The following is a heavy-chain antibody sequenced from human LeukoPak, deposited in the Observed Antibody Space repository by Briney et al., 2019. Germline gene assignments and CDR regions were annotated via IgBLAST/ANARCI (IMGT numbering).Heavy chain of an antibody. V-gene: IGHV3-23*01. CDR1: GFTFNNYA. J-gene: IGHJ4*02. CDR3: AKDFQSSY. CDR2: ISNSGGST. Sequence: GGSLRLSCAASGFTFNNYAMTWVRQAPGKGLEWVSAISNSGGSTYYADSVNGRFPISRDNSKNTLYMHMDSLRAEDTAVYYCAKDFQSSYWGQGTLVTVSS.